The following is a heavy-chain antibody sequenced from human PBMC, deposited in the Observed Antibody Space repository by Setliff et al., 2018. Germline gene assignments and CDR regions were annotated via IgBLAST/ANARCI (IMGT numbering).Heavy chain of an antibody. V-gene: IGHV4-38-2*01. Sequence: PSETLSLTCAVSDYSITNTYYWGWIRQAPGKGLEWIGTAHQSGTTFYNPSLKGRVTMSVDTSKSQFSLKLNSVTATDTAVYYCARQPTGTYQWTFDSWGQGTLVTVSS. CDR2: AHQSGTT. D-gene: IGHD1-26*01. J-gene: IGHJ4*02. CDR1: DYSITNTYY. CDR3: ARQPTGTYQWTFDS.